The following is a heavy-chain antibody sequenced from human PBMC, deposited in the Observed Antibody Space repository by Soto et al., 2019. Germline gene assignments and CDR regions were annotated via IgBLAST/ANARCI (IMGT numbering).Heavy chain of an antibody. V-gene: IGHV1-3*01. D-gene: IGHD2-15*01. CDR1: GYTFTSYA. Sequence: QVQLVQSGAEVKKPGASVKVSCKASGYTFTSYAMHWVRQAPGQRLEWMGWINAGNGNTEYSQKFQGRVTITRDTSASTAYMELSSLRSEETAVYYCARDPRYCSGGSCRPSSWFYPWGQGTLVTVSS. CDR2: INAGNGNT. CDR3: ARDPRYCSGGSCRPSSWFYP. J-gene: IGHJ5*02.